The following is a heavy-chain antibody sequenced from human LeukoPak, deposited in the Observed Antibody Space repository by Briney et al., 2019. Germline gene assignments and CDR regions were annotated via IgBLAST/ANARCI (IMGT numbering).Heavy chain of an antibody. CDR3: AREASYCSGGSCNYFDY. CDR1: GGSISSYY. V-gene: IGHV4-39*07. Sequence: SETLSLTCTVSGGSISSYYWGWIRQPPGKGLEWIGSIYYSGSTYYNPSLKSRVTILVDTSKNQFSLKLSSVTAADTAVYYCAREASYCSGGSCNYFDYWGQGTLVTVSS. CDR2: IYYSGST. J-gene: IGHJ4*02. D-gene: IGHD2-15*01.